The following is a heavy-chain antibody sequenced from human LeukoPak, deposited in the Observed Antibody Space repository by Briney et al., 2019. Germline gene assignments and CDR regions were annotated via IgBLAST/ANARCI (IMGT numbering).Heavy chain of an antibody. V-gene: IGHV3-74*01. CDR2: INTDGSST. D-gene: IGHD5-18*01. CDR3: ARKPGYSYGFSDY. Sequence: GGSLRLSCAASGFTFSSYWMHWVRQAPGKGLVWVSRINTDGSSTSYADSVKGRFTISRDNAKNTLYLQMNSLRAEDTAVYYCARKPGYSYGFSDYWGQGTLVTVSS. CDR1: GFTFSSYW. J-gene: IGHJ4*02.